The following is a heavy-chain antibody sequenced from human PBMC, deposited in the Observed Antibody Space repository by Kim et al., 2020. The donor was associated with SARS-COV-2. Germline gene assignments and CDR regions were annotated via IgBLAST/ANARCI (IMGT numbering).Heavy chain of an antibody. V-gene: IGHV1-69*13. D-gene: IGHD3-9*01. J-gene: IGHJ5*02. CDR1: GGTFSSYA. CDR3: ARWSDILTGYDNWFDP. Sequence: SVKVSCKASGGTFSSYAISWVRQAPGQGLEWMGGIIPIFGTANYAQKFQGRVTITADESTSTAYMELSSLRSEDTAVYYCARWSDILTGYDNWFDPWGQGTLVTVSS. CDR2: IIPIFGTA.